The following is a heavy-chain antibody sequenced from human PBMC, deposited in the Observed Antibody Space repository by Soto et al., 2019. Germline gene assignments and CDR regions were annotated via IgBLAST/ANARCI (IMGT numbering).Heavy chain of an antibody. CDR2: IKSNIDGGAT. D-gene: IGHD6-19*01. Sequence: EVQLVESGGGLVKPGGSLRLSCAASGFSFHLAWLNWVRQAPGKGPEWVGLIKSNIDGGATDYAAPVEGRFTISRDDSKNTLYLQMNSLRAADTATYYCAKDRGAGGRFSGIAVAGIPSWGQGTLVTVSS. V-gene: IGHV3-15*07. J-gene: IGHJ5*02. CDR3: AKDRGAGGRFSGIAVAGIPS. CDR1: GFSFHLAW.